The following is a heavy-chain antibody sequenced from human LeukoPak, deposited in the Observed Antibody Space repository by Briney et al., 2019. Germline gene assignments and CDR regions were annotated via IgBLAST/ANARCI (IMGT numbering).Heavy chain of an antibody. CDR3: ARVFDSGSQAYFYYMDV. V-gene: IGHV4-59*01. CDR1: GGSIRGYY. D-gene: IGHD3-10*01. J-gene: IGHJ6*03. Sequence: PSETLSLTCNVSGGSIRGYYWSWIRQPPGKGLEWIGYIYSSGSTNYNPSLKSRVTMSVDTSKNQFSLKVSSVTAADTAVYYCARVFDSGSQAYFYYMDVWGKGTTVTVSS. CDR2: IYSSGST.